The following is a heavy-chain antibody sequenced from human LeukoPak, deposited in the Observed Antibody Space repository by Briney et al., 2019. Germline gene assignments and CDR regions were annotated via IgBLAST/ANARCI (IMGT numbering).Heavy chain of an antibody. V-gene: IGHV3-23*01. CDR2: ISGSGGST. CDR3: ATAKEALSSSWYLSVDY. J-gene: IGHJ4*02. D-gene: IGHD6-13*01. CDR1: GFTFTSHA. Sequence: GGSLRLSCAASGFTFTSHAMSWVRQAPGKGLEWVSSISGSGGSTYYADSVKGRFTISRDNSKNTLYLQMNSLRAEDTAVYYCATAKEALSSSWYLSVDYWGQGTLVTVSS.